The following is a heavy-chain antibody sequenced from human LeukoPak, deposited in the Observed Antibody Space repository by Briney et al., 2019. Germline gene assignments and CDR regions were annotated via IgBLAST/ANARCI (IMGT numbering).Heavy chain of an antibody. D-gene: IGHD2-2*01. J-gene: IGHJ5*02. Sequence: PSETLSLTCTVSGGSISSSSYSWGWIRQPPGKGLEWIGSIYYSGSTYYNPSLKSRVTISVDTSKNQFSLKLSSVTAADTAVYYCARTITSDIVVVPAALDPWGQGTLVTVSS. V-gene: IGHV4-39*01. CDR3: ARTITSDIVVVPAALDP. CDR2: IYYSGST. CDR1: GGSISSSSYS.